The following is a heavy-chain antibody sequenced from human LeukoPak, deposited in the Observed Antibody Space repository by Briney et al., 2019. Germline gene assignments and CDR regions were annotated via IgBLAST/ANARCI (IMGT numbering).Heavy chain of an antibody. J-gene: IGHJ4*02. CDR2: ITGSGRNT. CDR3: AKEQFYYFDF. Sequence: PGGSLRLSCAASGFAFSTYWMTWVRQAPGKGLEWVSSITGSGRNTYYADSVKGRFTISRDSSTNRLYLQMGSLRAEDTAVYYCAKEQFYYFDFWGQGTRVTVSS. V-gene: IGHV3-23*01. CDR1: GFAFSTYW. D-gene: IGHD3-3*01.